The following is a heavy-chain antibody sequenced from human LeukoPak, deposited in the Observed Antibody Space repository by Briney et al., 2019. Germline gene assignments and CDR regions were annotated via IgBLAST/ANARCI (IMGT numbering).Heavy chain of an antibody. V-gene: IGHV3-53*01. Sequence: LPGGSLRLSCAASGFTVSSNYMSWVRQAPGKGLEWVSVIYSGGSTYYADSVKGRFTISRDNSKNTLYLQMNSLRAEDTAVYYCAKAVYDASGHYYYYFDYWGQGTLVTVSS. D-gene: IGHD3-22*01. CDR2: IYSGGST. J-gene: IGHJ4*02. CDR3: AKAVYDASGHYYYYFDY. CDR1: GFTVSSNY.